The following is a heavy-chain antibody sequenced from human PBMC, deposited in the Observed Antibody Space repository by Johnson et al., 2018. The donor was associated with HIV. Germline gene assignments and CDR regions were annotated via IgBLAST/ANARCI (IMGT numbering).Heavy chain of an antibody. Sequence: VQLVESGGGLVQPGGSLRLSCAASGFTVSSNYMNWVRQAPGKGLEWVSIIYSGGSTYYADSVKGRFTISRDSSKNTVYLQMNSLRAEDTAVYYCAKDLAVVFVTTNGAGAFDLWGQGTLVTVSS. D-gene: IGHD2-2*01. CDR1: GFTVSSNY. J-gene: IGHJ3*01. CDR3: AKDLAVVFVTTNGAGAFDL. V-gene: IGHV3-66*01. CDR2: IYSGGST.